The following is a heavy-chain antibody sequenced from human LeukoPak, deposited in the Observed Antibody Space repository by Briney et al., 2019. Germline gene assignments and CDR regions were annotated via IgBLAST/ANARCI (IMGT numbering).Heavy chain of an antibody. V-gene: IGHV3-21*01. CDR1: GFTFSSYS. Sequence: GGSLRLSCAASGFTFSSYSMNWVRQAPGKGLEWVSSISSSSSYIYYADSVKGRFTISRDNAKNSLYLQMNSLRAEDTAVYYCASVASRIVVVPAASSVAWGQGTLVTVSS. CDR3: ASVASRIVVVPAASSVA. D-gene: IGHD2-2*01. J-gene: IGHJ5*02. CDR2: ISSSSSYI.